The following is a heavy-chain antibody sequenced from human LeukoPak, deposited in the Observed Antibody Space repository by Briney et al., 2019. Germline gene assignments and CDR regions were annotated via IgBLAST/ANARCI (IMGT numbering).Heavy chain of an antibody. CDR2: ISWNSGSI. CDR3: AKGGVAARGAYYYYYMDV. V-gene: IGHV3-9*03. CDR1: GFTFDDYA. Sequence: PGRSLRLSCAASGFTFDDYAMHWVRHAPGKGLEWVSGISWNSGSIVYADSVKGRFTISRDNAKNSLYLQMNSLRAEDMALYYCAKGGVAARGAYYYYYMDVWGKGTTVTVSS. J-gene: IGHJ6*03. D-gene: IGHD6-6*01.